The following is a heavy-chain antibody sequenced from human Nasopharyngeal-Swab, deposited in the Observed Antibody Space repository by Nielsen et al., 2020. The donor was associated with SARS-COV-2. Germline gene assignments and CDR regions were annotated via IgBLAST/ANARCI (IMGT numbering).Heavy chain of an antibody. CDR1: GGSFNGYY. D-gene: IGHD3-22*01. J-gene: IGHJ6*02. V-gene: IGHV4-34*01. Sequence: LETLSLTCAVYGGSFNGYYWSWIRQSPGKGLECIGEINHSGSTNYNPSLKSRVTISVDTSKTQFSLKLSSVTAADTAVYYCARGSTMNGYYGMDVWGQGTTVTVSS. CDR2: INHSGST. CDR3: ARGSTMNGYYGMDV.